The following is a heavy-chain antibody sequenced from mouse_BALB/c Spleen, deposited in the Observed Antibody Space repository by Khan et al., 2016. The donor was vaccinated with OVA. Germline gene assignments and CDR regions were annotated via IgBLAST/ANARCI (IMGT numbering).Heavy chain of an antibody. CDR2: IFPGDGSA. Sequence: QVQLQQSGAELVKPGASVKLSCKASGYTFTNYDLNWVRLRPEQGLEWIGWIFPGDGSAKYNEKFKGKATLTTDKSSSTAYMQLSRLTSEDSAVYLCARHYYSGVLYWYFDVWGAGTAVTVSS. V-gene: IGHV1S56*01. CDR3: ARHYYSGVLYWYFDV. D-gene: IGHD1-2*01. CDR1: GYTFTNYD. J-gene: IGHJ1*01.